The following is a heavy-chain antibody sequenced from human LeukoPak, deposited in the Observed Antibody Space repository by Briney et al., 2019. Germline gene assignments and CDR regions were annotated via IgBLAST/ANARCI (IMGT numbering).Heavy chain of an antibody. CDR3: AFLRRGAFDY. V-gene: IGHV3-30*03. Sequence: GGSLRLSCAASGFTFSSYGMHWVRQAPGEGLEWVAVISYDGSNKYYADSVKGRFTISRDNSKNTLYLQMNSLRAEDTAVYYCAFLRRGAFDYWGQGTLVTVSS. J-gene: IGHJ4*02. CDR1: GFTFSSYG. D-gene: IGHD3-16*01. CDR2: ISYDGSNK.